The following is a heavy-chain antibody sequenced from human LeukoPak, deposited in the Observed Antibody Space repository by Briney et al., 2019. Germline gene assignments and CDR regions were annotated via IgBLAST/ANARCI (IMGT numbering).Heavy chain of an antibody. CDR1: GYTFTSYY. J-gene: IGHJ6*03. CDR3: ARDYTHGDYGTDYYYYYYMDV. D-gene: IGHD4-17*01. CDR2: INPSGGST. V-gene: IGHV1-46*01. Sequence: ASVKVSCKASGYTFTSYYMHWMRQAPGQGLEWMGIINPSGGSTSYAQKFQGRVTMTRDMSTSTVYMELSSLRSEDTAVYYCARDYTHGDYGTDYYYYYYMDVWGKGTTVTVSS.